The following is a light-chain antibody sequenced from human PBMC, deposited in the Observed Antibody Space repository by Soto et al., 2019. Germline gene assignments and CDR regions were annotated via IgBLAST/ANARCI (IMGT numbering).Light chain of an antibody. Sequence: QSVLTQPASVSGSPGQSITISCTGTSSDVGSYNYVSWYQQHPGKAPKLMIYEVSKRPSGVPDRFSGSKSGNTASLTVSGLQAEDEADYYCSSYAGSNNFGVFGTGTKVTVL. CDR2: EVS. V-gene: IGLV2-8*01. CDR3: SSYAGSNNFGV. CDR1: SSDVGSYNY. J-gene: IGLJ1*01.